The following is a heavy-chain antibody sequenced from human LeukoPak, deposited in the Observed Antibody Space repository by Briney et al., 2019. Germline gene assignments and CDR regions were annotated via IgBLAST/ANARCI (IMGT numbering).Heavy chain of an antibody. J-gene: IGHJ4*02. CDR1: GGSFSGYY. D-gene: IGHD3-22*01. CDR3: ARAGGDYYDSSGYGRFDY. CDR2: IYHSGST. V-gene: IGHV4-34*01. Sequence: PSETLSLTCAVYGGSFSGYYWSWIRQPPGKGLEGIGYIYHSGSTYYNPSLKSRVTISVGRSKNQFSLKLSSVTAADTAVYYCARAGGDYYDSSGYGRFDYWGQGTLVTVSS.